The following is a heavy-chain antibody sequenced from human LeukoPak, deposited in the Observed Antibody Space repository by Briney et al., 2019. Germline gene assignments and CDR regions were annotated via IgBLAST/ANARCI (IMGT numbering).Heavy chain of an antibody. CDR3: TREQGYNYFD. Sequence: SQTLSLTCTVSGGSISSGSYYWSWIRQPAGKGLEWIGRIYTSGSTNYNPPLKSRVTISVDTSKNQFSLKLSSVTAADAAVYYCTREQGYNYFDWGQGTLVTVSS. D-gene: IGHD5-24*01. CDR2: IYTSGST. CDR1: GGSISSGSYY. V-gene: IGHV4-61*02. J-gene: IGHJ4*02.